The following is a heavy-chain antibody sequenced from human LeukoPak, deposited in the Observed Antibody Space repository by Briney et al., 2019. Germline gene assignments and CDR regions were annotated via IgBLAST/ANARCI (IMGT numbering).Heavy chain of an antibody. Sequence: SETLSLTCAVYGGSFSGYYWSWIRQPPGEGLEWIGEINHSGSTNYNPSLKSRVTISVDTSKNQFSLKLSSVTAADTAVYYCARWLWFGGDAFDIWGQGTMVTVSS. D-gene: IGHD3-10*01. CDR2: INHSGST. J-gene: IGHJ3*02. V-gene: IGHV4-34*01. CDR1: GGSFSGYY. CDR3: ARWLWFGGDAFDI.